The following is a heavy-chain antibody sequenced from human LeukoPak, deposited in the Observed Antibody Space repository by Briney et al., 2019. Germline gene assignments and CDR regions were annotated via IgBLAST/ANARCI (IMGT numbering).Heavy chain of an antibody. D-gene: IGHD6-13*01. Sequence: PGGSLRLSCVASGFTLNSYWMSWVRQAPGKGLEWVANIKQDGSERYYVDSVKGRFTISRDNAKNSLYLQTNSLTAEDTAVYYCARGARTMYNNSPYAYWGQGTLVTVSS. CDR3: ARGARTMYNNSPYAY. CDR1: GFTLNSYW. V-gene: IGHV3-7*01. CDR2: IKQDGSER. J-gene: IGHJ4*02.